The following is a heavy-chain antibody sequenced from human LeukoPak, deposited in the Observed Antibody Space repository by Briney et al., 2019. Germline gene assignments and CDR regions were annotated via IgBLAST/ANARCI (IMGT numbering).Heavy chain of an antibody. CDR2: IIPILGIA. V-gene: IGHV1-69*04. CDR3: ARGSNEQQLVPGFDY. CDR1: GGTFSSYA. J-gene: IGHJ4*02. D-gene: IGHD6-13*01. Sequence: ASVKVSCKASGGTFSSYAISWVRQAPGQGLEWMGRIIPILGIANYAQKFQGRVTITTDESTSTAYMELSSLRSEDTAVYYCARGSNEQQLVPGFDYWGQGTLVTVSS.